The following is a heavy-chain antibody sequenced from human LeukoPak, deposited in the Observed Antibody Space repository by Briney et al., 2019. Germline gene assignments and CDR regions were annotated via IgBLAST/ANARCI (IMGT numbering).Heavy chain of an antibody. CDR3: TRDGGSFCDFDY. D-gene: IGHD1-26*01. V-gene: IGHV3-64*02. Sequence: GGSLGLSCVASGFSLRNYAIHWVRQAPGKGLEYVSVINTDGRITYYADSVKGRFTISRDNSKNTVYLQMDSLRGEDMAVYYCTRDGGSFCDFDYWGQGALVTVSS. J-gene: IGHJ4*02. CDR1: GFSLRNYA. CDR2: INTDGRIT.